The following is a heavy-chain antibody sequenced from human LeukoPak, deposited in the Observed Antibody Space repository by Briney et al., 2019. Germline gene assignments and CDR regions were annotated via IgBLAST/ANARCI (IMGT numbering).Heavy chain of an antibody. CDR1: GLTFSTYW. J-gene: IGHJ4*02. CDR2: INGDGSST. D-gene: IGHD6-13*01. Sequence: GGSLRLSCAASGLTFSTYWMHWVRHAPGKGLVWVSRINGDGSSTNYADSVKGRFTISRDNAKNTLYLQINSLRAEDTAVYYCARDREYSSEYWGQGTLVTVSS. CDR3: ARDREYSSEY. V-gene: IGHV3-74*01.